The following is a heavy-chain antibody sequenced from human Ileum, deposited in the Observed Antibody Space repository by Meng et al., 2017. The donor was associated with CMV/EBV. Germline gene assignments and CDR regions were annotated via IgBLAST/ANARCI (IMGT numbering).Heavy chain of an antibody. D-gene: IGHD2-15*01. Sequence: SVKVSCKASGFTFTSSAVQWVRQARGQRLEWIGWIVVGSGNTNYAQKFQERVTITRDMSTSTAYMELSSLRSEDTAVYYCESIGYCSGGSCYSGPYWRQGTLVTVAS. V-gene: IGHV1-58*01. CDR1: GFTFTSSA. CDR2: IVVGSGNT. CDR3: ESIGYCSGGSCYSGPY. J-gene: IGHJ4*02.